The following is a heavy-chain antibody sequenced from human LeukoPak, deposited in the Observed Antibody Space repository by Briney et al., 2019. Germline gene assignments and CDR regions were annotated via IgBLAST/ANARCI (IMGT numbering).Heavy chain of an antibody. CDR1: RDSISTYY. V-gene: IGHV4-59*08. CDR3: ARRTIVGVTHAFDN. Sequence: PSETLSLTCTVSRDSISTYYWSWIRQPPGKGLEWIGYIFYSGSTNYNPSLKSRVTISVDTSKNQFSLRLSSVTAADTAVYYCARRTIVGVTHAFDNWGLRTLVTVSS. J-gene: IGHJ5*02. CDR2: IFYSGST. D-gene: IGHD1-26*01.